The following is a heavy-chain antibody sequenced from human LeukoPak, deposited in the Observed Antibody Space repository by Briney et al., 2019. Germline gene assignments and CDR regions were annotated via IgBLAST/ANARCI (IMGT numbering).Heavy chain of an antibody. Sequence: ASVTVSFKASVYTFTAYYMHWVRQAPGQGLAWMGWINPNSGGTNYAQKFQGRVTMTRDTSINTAYMELSRLRSDDTAVYYCASEIVATEAFDIWGQGTTVTVSS. CDR2: INPNSGGT. D-gene: IGHD5-12*01. CDR1: VYTFTAYY. CDR3: ASEIVATEAFDI. V-gene: IGHV1-2*02. J-gene: IGHJ3*02.